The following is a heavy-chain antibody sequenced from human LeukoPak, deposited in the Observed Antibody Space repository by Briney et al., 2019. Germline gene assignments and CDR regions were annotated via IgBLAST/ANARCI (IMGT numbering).Heavy chain of an antibody. CDR2: ISSSSSYI. CDR3: ARLGIDYGGNSVDAFDI. V-gene: IGHV3-21*01. J-gene: IGHJ3*02. CDR1: GFTFSSYS. Sequence: NPGGSLRLSCAAPGFTFSSYSMNWVRQAPGKGLEWVSSISSSSSYIYYADSVKGRFTISRDNAKNSLYQQMNSLRAEDTAVYYCARLGIDYGGNSVDAFDIWGQGTMVTVSS. D-gene: IGHD4-23*01.